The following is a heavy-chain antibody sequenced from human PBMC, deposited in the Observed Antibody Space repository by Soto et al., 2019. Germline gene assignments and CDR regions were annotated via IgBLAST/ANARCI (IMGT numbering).Heavy chain of an antibody. V-gene: IGHV3-30*18. CDR3: AKGEQWLVL. CDR2: ISYDGSNK. D-gene: IGHD6-19*01. J-gene: IGHJ4*02. Sequence: WSLRLSCAASGFTFSSYGMHWVRQAPGKGLEWVAVISYDGSNKYYADSVKGRFTISRDNSKNTLYLQMNSLRAEDTAVYYCAKGEQWLVLWGQGTLVTVSS. CDR1: GFTFSSYG.